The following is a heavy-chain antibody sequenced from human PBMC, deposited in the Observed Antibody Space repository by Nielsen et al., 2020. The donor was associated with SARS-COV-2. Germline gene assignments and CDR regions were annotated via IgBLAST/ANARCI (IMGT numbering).Heavy chain of an antibody. D-gene: IGHD4-23*01. J-gene: IGHJ6*02. CDR3: ASGILYGGNFYYYYGMDV. Sequence: ASVKVSCKASGYTFTGYYMHWVRQAPGQGLEWMGWINPNSGGTNYAQKFQGWVTMTRDTSTSTVYMELSSLRSEDTAVYYCASGILYGGNFYYYYGMDVWGQGTTVTVSS. CDR2: INPNSGGT. CDR1: GYTFTGYY. V-gene: IGHV1-2*04.